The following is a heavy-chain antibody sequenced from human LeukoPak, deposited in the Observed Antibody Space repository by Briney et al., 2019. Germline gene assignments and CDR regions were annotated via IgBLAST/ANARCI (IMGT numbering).Heavy chain of an antibody. D-gene: IGHD3-22*01. CDR3: AKDRDYFDSGGYWAFDY. CDR1: GFTFSSYG. V-gene: IGHV3-30*02. Sequence: PGGSLRLSCAASGFTFSSYGIHWVRQAPGKGLEWVAFIRYDGSNKYYADSVKGRFTISRDNSKNTLFLQMNSLRAEDTAVYYCAKDRDYFDSGGYWAFDYWGQGTLVTVSS. CDR2: IRYDGSNK. J-gene: IGHJ4*02.